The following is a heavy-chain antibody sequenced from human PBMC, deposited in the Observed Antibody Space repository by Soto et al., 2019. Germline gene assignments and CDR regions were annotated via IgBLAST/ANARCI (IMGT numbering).Heavy chain of an antibody. CDR2: VYYTGST. D-gene: IGHD2-2*01. Sequence: PSETLSLTCRVSGCSISGSYWSWIRQSPGKGLEWLGYVYYTGSTNYSPSLRSRVSISVDTSKNQFSLKLSSVTAADTAVYYCARTNTRVVPDPLDYWGQGTLVTVSS. J-gene: IGHJ4*02. CDR3: ARTNTRVVPDPLDY. V-gene: IGHV4-59*12. CDR1: GCSISGSY.